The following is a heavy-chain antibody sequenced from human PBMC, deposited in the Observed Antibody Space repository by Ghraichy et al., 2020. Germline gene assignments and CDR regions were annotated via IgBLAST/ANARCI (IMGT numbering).Heavy chain of an antibody. CDR1: DYSFSSFG. CDR2: ISVYNGNT. Sequence: ASVKVSCKTSDYSFSSFGFSWVRQAPGQWPEWMGWISVYNGNTKYAQSLQGRVSMTTDTSTRTAYMELRSLRSDDTAVYYCVRADWGYAFEIWGQGTMVTVSS. V-gene: IGHV1-18*01. D-gene: IGHD7-27*01. CDR3: VRADWGYAFEI. J-gene: IGHJ3*02.